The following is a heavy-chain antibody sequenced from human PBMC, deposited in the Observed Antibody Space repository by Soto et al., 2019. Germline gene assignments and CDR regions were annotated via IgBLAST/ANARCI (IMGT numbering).Heavy chain of an antibody. CDR2: IIPILGIA. CDR1: GGTFSSYT. CDR3: ASFLGARSRYYHYDY. Sequence: QVQLVQSGAEVKKPGSSVKVSCKASGGTFSSYTISWVRQAPGQGLEWMGRIIPILGIANYAQKFQGRVTITADKSTSTAYVDLSSLRSQDTAVYYCASFLGARSRYYHYDYWGQGTLDPVSS. J-gene: IGHJ4*02. D-gene: IGHD3-22*01. V-gene: IGHV1-69*02.